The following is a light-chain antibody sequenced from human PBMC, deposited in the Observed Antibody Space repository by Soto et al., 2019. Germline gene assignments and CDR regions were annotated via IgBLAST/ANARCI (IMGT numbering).Light chain of an antibody. V-gene: IGKV3-15*01. Sequence: EILITQSPATLSVCRGERATLSCTASQSVRSNFAWYQHKPGQAPTXLXDGXFTRATGSPARLSGSGSGTEFTRTISSLQSEDSAVYYCQQYKNGLSTFGQGTRLEIK. CDR1: QSVRSN. J-gene: IGKJ5*01. CDR2: GXF. CDR3: QQYKNGLST.